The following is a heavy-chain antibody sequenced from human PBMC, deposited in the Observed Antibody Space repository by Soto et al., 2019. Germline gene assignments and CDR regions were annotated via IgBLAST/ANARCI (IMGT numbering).Heavy chain of an antibody. Sequence: EVQLVESGGGLVQPGESLRLSCAASGFTFSTFWMTWVRQAPGTGLEWVANIKQDGSEKYYVDSVKGRFTISSDNAKNSLDLQMNGLRAEDSAVYYCTRGNNGWYRYYYGLDVWGQGTTVTVSS. V-gene: IGHV3-7*04. CDR3: TRGNNGWYRYYYGLDV. D-gene: IGHD6-19*01. CDR1: GFTFSTFW. CDR2: IKQDGSEK. J-gene: IGHJ6*02.